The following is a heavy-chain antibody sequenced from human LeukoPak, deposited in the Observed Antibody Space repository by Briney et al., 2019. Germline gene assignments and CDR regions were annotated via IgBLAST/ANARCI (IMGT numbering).Heavy chain of an antibody. CDR3: ARERKGRLLWFGELFFDY. J-gene: IGHJ4*02. CDR1: GYTFTSYA. V-gene: IGHV1-3*03. CDR2: INAGNGNT. D-gene: IGHD3-10*01. Sequence: GASVKVSCKASGYTFTSYAMHWVRQAPGQRLEWMGWINAGNGNTKYSQEFQGRVTITRDTSASTAYMELSSLRSEDMAVYYCARERKGRLLWFGELFFDYWGQGTLVTVSS.